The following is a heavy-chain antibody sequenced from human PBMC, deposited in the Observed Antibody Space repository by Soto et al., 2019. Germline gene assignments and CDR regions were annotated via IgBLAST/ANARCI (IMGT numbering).Heavy chain of an antibody. CDR2: ISSESGGT. V-gene: IGHV1-2*02. CDR1: GYTFTGHY. D-gene: IGHD3-16*01. Sequence: ASVKVSCKASGYTFTGHYIHWVLQATEPGPEWMGEISSESGGTWYAQKSQGRVTLTRDTSITTDYMELSNLSPDVTAVNYCAKDWLTPGGLDYCGKGTRFTVSS. CDR3: AKDWLTPGGLDY. J-gene: IGHJ4*02.